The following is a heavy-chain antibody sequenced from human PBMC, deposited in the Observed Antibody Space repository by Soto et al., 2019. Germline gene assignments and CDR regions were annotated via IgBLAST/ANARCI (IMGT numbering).Heavy chain of an antibody. V-gene: IGHV3-11*01. CDR1: GFTFSDYY. D-gene: IGHD6-6*01. J-gene: IGHJ6*03. CDR3: ARGCSSSLGRIYYYYYMDV. CDR2: ISSSGSTI. Sequence: GGSLRLSCAASGFTFSDYYMSWIRQAPGKGLEWVSYISSSGSTIYYADSVKGRFTISRDNAKNSLYLQMNSLRAEDTAVYYCARGCSSSLGRIYYYYYMDVWGKGTTVTVSS.